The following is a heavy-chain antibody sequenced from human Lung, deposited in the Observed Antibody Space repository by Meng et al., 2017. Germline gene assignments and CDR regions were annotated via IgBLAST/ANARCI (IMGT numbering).Heavy chain of an antibody. V-gene: IGHV4-39*01. CDR3: VRSSAWVRTGFDP. Sequence: QARESGPGLVKPSEALSLTFSGSCGSISTSGSYWGWIRQPPGKGLEWIGSIGHSGFTYYTPSLKSRVAVSLDTSKSQFSLMLTSVTAADTAVYYCVRSSAWVRTGFDPWGQGTLVTVSS. CDR1: CGSISTSGSY. CDR2: IGHSGFT. D-gene: IGHD6-19*01. J-gene: IGHJ5*02.